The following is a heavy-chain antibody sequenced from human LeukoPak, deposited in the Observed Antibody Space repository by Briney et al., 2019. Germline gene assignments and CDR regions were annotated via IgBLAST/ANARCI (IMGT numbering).Heavy chain of an antibody. CDR2: IIPILGIA. J-gene: IGHJ4*02. Sequence: ASVKVSCKASGGTFSSYAISWVRQAPGQGLEWMGRIIPILGIANYAQKFQGRVTITADKSTSTAYMELSSLRSEDTAVYCCARALIHDSSGYYHDYWGQGTLVTVSS. V-gene: IGHV1-69*04. D-gene: IGHD3-22*01. CDR1: GGTFSSYA. CDR3: ARALIHDSSGYYHDY.